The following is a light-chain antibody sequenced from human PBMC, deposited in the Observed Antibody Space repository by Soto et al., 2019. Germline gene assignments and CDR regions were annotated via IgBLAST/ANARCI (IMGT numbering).Light chain of an antibody. J-gene: IGKJ4*01. Sequence: EIVMTQSPATLSVSPGERATLSCRASQSVFSNLAWYQQKPGQAPRLLIYGASTRATGIPARFSGSGSGTEFTPTIGSLQSEDFAVYYCQQYNEWPITFGGATKVEIK. V-gene: IGKV3-15*01. CDR2: GAS. CDR3: QQYNEWPIT. CDR1: QSVFSN.